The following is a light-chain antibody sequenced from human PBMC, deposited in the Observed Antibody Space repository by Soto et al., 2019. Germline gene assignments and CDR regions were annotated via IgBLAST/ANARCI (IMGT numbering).Light chain of an antibody. CDR2: DAS. J-gene: IGKJ4*01. CDR3: QQRNDWPLT. CDR1: QSVRSY. V-gene: IGKV3-11*01. Sequence: EIVLTQSPATLSLSPGERATLSCRASQSVRSYLAWYQQKPGQAPRLLIYDASNRAAGIPARFSGSGSGTDFTLTISSLEPEDFGVYYCQQRNDWPLTFGGGTKVEIK.